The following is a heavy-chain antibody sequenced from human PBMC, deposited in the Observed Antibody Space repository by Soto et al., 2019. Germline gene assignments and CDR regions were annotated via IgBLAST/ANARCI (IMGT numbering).Heavy chain of an antibody. CDR2: INHSGST. J-gene: IGHJ6*03. CDR1: GGSFSGYY. V-gene: IGHV4-34*01. Sequence: TSETLSLTCAVYGGSFSGYYWSWIRQPPGKGLEWIGEINHSGSTNYNPSLKSRVTISVDTSKNQFSLKLSSVTAADTAVYYCARNGAYSSSANYMDVWGKGTTVTVSS. D-gene: IGHD6-6*01. CDR3: ARNGAYSSSANYMDV.